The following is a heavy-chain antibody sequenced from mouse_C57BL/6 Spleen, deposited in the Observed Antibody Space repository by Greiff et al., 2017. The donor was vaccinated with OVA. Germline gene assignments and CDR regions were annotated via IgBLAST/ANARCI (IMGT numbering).Heavy chain of an antibody. V-gene: IGHV1-64*01. D-gene: IGHD1-1*01. Sequence: QVQLQQPGAELVKPGASVKLSCKASGYTFTSYWMHWVKQRPGQGLEWIGMIHPNSGSTNYNEKFKSKATLTVDKSSSTAYMQLSSLTSEDSAVYYCARPRSPFTTVDYYAMDYWGQGTSVTVSS. CDR2: IHPNSGST. CDR3: ARPRSPFTTVDYYAMDY. CDR1: GYTFTSYW. J-gene: IGHJ4*01.